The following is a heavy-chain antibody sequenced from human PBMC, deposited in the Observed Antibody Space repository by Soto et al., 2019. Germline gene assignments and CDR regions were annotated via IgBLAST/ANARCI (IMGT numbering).Heavy chain of an antibody. CDR1: GGSIGSNTYY. J-gene: IGHJ5*02. CDR2: AHYSGTT. Sequence: QLQLQESGPGLVKPSETLSLTCTVSGGSIGSNTYYWGWIRQPPGKGLEWIGSAHYSGTTYYNPSLKGRVTILVDTSNNQFSLKMSSVIAADTAVYYCARHRWGGIYNWLDPWGQGTLVTVSS. V-gene: IGHV4-39*01. CDR3: ARHRWGGIYNWLDP. D-gene: IGHD2-8*02.